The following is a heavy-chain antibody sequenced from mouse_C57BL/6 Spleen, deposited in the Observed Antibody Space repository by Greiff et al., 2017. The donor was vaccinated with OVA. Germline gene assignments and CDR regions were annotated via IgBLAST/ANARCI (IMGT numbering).Heavy chain of an antibody. D-gene: IGHD1-1*01. V-gene: IGHV5-17*01. CDR2: ISSGSSTI. Sequence: EVKLVESGGGLVKPGGSLKLSCAASGFTFSDYGMHWVRQAPEKGLEWVAYISSGSSTIYYADTVKGRFTISRDNAKNTLFLQMTSLRSEDTAMYYCARSQLRYFDYWGQGTTLTVSS. J-gene: IGHJ2*01. CDR1: GFTFSDYG. CDR3: ARSQLRYFDY.